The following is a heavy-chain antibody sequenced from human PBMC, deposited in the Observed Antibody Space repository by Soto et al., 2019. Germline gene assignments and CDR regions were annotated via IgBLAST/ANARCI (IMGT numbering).Heavy chain of an antibody. Sequence: PGGSLRHSYAASGFTFSNYSMNRVRQAPGKGLEWVSSISSSSSYIYYADSVKGRFTISRDNAKNSLYLQMNSLRAEDTAVYYCAREKGIAVPLSDYWGQGTLVTVSS. CDR3: AREKGIAVPLSDY. J-gene: IGHJ4*02. D-gene: IGHD6-19*01. CDR2: ISSSSSYI. V-gene: IGHV3-21*01. CDR1: GFTFSNYS.